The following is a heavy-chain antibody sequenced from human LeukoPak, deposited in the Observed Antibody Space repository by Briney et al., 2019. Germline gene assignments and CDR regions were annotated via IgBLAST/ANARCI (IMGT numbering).Heavy chain of an antibody. CDR1: GFTFSSYE. V-gene: IGHV3-48*03. D-gene: IGHD7-27*01. CDR2: ISSSGSTI. J-gene: IGHJ4*02. CDR3: ARGNWAEDGCFDY. Sequence: PGGSLRLSCAASGFTFSSYEMNWVRQAPGKGLEWVSYISSSGSTIYYADSVKGRFTTSRDNAKNSLYLQMNSLRAEDTAVYYCARGNWAEDGCFDYWGQGTLVTVSS.